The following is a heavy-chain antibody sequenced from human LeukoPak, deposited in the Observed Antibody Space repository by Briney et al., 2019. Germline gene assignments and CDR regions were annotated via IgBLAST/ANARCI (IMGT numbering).Heavy chain of an antibody. CDR1: GGTFSSYA. Sequence: SVKVCCKASGGTFSSYAISWVRQAPGQGLEWMGGTIPIFGTANYAQKFQGRVTITADESTSTAYMELSSLRSEDTAVYYCARTQIPRGTTGTRVFDIWGQGTMVTVSS. V-gene: IGHV1-69*01. J-gene: IGHJ3*02. CDR2: TIPIFGTA. D-gene: IGHD1-1*01. CDR3: ARTQIPRGTTGTRVFDI.